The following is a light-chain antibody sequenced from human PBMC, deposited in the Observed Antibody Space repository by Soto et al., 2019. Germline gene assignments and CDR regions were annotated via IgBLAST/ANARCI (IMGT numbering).Light chain of an antibody. J-gene: IGKJ5*01. V-gene: IGKV1D-16*01. CDR1: QNISIW. CDR3: QQYNNHPIT. CDR2: TAS. Sequence: DIQMTQSPSSVSAFVGDRVTITCRASQNISIWLAWYQQKPQEAPNYQIYTASTLQTGVPSRFSASGSGTEFTLTISGLQPQDFATYYCQQYNNHPITFGQGTRLEIK.